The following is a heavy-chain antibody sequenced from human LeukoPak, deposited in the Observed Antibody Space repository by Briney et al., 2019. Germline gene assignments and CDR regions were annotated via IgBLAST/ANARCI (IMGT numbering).Heavy chain of an antibody. CDR3: ARASNAVITLDSYDI. CDR1: GFTYNLYA. Sequence: PGMPLSLLCGASGFTYNLYAVLWVRQAPGKGVEWVAVISYDGTYKYYAGFVKGRFTISRDNPKNTLYLQMNSLRAEDTASYYCARASNAVITLDSYDIWGQGTMVTVSS. CDR2: ISYDGTYK. D-gene: IGHD4-23*01. V-gene: IGHV3-30-3*01. J-gene: IGHJ3*02.